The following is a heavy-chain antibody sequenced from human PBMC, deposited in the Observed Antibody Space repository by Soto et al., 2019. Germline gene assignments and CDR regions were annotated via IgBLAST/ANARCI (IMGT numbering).Heavy chain of an antibody. Sequence: QVQLQESGPGLVKPSQTLSLTCTVSGGSISSGGYYWSWIRQHPGKGLEWIGYIYYSGSTYYNPSXXRXVXXSVDTSKDPVSPKLRSVAAADTAVYSCARGPPFRPRGQGTPVTVSS. J-gene: IGHJ5*02. V-gene: IGHV4-31*01. CDR1: GGSISSGGYY. CDR2: IYYSGST. CDR3: ARGPPFRP.